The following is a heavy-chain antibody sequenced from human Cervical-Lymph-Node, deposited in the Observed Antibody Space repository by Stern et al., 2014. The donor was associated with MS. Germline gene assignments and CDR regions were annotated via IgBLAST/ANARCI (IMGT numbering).Heavy chain of an antibody. D-gene: IGHD3-22*01. V-gene: IGHV1-46*01. CDR3: ARDEMGSDFSGYYYGGLDY. Sequence: QVQLVQSGAEVKKPGASVRVSCKASGYNFTSHYIHWVRQAPGQGLEWMGTVNPRQGSTFYAKKFQGRVTMTRDTSTSTVHMELSSLRSEDTAVYYCARDEMGSDFSGYYYGGLDYWGQGTLVTVSS. CDR2: VNPRQGST. CDR1: GYNFTSHY. J-gene: IGHJ4*02.